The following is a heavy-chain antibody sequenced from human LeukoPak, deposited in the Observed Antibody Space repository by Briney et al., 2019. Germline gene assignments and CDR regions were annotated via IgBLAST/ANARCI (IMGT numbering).Heavy chain of an antibody. CDR3: TTDLGRSRIAPRFYY. V-gene: IGHV3-15*01. CDR1: GLTLTNAW. Sequence: GGSLRLSCAASGLTLTNAWMNWVRQAPGKGLEWVGRIKAKSAGGAKEYAAPVKGRFTISRDDSKNTLYLQMNSLKTEDTAVYYCTTDLGRSRIAPRFYYWGQGTLVTVSS. D-gene: IGHD6-6*01. CDR2: IKAKSAGGAK. J-gene: IGHJ4*02.